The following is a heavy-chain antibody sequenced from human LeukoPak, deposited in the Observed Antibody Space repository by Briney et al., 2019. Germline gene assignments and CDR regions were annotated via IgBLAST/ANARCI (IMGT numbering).Heavy chain of an antibody. CDR3: AKDRGRYYDSSGFYWGYYFDS. Sequence: GGSLRLSCAASGFTFSTYAVNWVRQAPGKGLEWVSAISGNGGSTYYADSVKGRFTISRDNSKNTLYLQMSSLRAEDTAVYYCAKDRGRYYDSSGFYWGYYFDSWGQGILVTVST. CDR2: ISGNGGST. V-gene: IGHV3-23*01. CDR1: GFTFSTYA. J-gene: IGHJ4*02. D-gene: IGHD3-22*01.